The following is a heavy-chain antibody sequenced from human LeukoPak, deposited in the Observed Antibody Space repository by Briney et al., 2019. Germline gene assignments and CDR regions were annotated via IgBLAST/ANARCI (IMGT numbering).Heavy chain of an antibody. V-gene: IGHV3-48*01. Sequence: GGSLRLSCAASGFTFSSYSMNWDRQAPGKGLEWVSYISSSSSTIYYADSVKGRFTISRDNAKNSLYLQMNSLRAEDTAVYYCARRAGAYSHPYDYWGQGTLVTVSS. CDR2: ISSSSSTI. D-gene: IGHD4/OR15-4a*01. J-gene: IGHJ4*02. CDR1: GFTFSSYS. CDR3: ARRAGAYSHPYDY.